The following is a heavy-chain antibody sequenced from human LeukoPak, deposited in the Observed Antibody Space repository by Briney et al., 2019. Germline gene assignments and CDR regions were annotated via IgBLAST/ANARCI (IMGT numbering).Heavy chain of an antibody. J-gene: IGHJ4*02. CDR2: ISGSGGST. V-gene: IGHV3-23*01. CDR3: AKDYSYAPFDY. Sequence: PSETLSLTCAVYGGSFSGYYWSWIRQPPGKGLEWVSAISGSGGSTYYADSVKGRFTISRDNSKNTLYLQMNSLRAEDTAVYYCAKDYSYAPFDYWGQGTLVTVSS. CDR1: GGSFSGYY. D-gene: IGHD5-18*01.